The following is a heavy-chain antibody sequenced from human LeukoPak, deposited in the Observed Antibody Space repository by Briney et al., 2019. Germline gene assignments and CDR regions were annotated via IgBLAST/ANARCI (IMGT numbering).Heavy chain of an antibody. CDR2: IYYSGNT. CDR3: VRRRAVPGFYYFDY. D-gene: IGHD2/OR15-2a*01. CDR1: GGSISSYY. J-gene: IGHJ4*02. V-gene: IGHV4-59*08. Sequence: SETLSLTCTVPGGSISSYYWTWIRQPPGKGLEWIGYIYYSGNTNYNPSLKSRVTISLDTSKSQFSLKLTSLTAADTAVYYCVRRRAVPGFYYFDYWGQGTLVTVSS.